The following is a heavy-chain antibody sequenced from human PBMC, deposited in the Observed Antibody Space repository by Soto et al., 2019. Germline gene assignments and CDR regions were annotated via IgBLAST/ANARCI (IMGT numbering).Heavy chain of an antibody. CDR3: ARLFGSGWSGFHP. CDR2: IYPSDSDT. V-gene: IGHV5-51*01. D-gene: IGHD6-19*01. CDR1: GCTFTTSW. Sequence: GESLKISCKGSGCTFTTSWIGWVRQMPGRGLEWMGIIYPSDSDTRYSPSFQGQVTISADKSISTAYLQWSSLKASDTAMYYCARLFGSGWSGFHPWGQGTLVTVSS. J-gene: IGHJ5*02.